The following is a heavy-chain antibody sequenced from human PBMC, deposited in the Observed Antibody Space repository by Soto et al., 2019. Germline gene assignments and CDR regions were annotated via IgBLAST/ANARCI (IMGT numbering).Heavy chain of an antibody. D-gene: IGHD1-1*01. CDR2: INHSGST. CDR3: ASRTRNYYYYYYMDV. V-gene: IGHV4-34*01. CDR1: GGSFSGYY. J-gene: IGHJ6*03. Sequence: SETLSLTCAVYGGSFSGYYWSWIRQPPGKGLEWIGEINHSGSTNYNPSLKSRVTISVNTSKNQFSLKLSSVTAADTAVYYCASRTRNYYYYYYMDVWGKGTTVTVSS.